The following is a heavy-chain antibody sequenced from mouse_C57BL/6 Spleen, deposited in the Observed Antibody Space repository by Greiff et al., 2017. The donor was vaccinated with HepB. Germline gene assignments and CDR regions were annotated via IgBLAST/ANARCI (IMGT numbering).Heavy chain of an antibody. V-gene: IGHV7-3*01. Sequence: EVQLVESGGGLVQPGGSLSLSCAASGFTFTDYYMSWVRQPPGKALEWLGFIRNKANGYTTEYSASVKGRFTISRDNSQSILYLQMNALRAEDSATYYCARSATVVAHYAMDYWGQGTSVTVSS. CDR2: IRNKANGYTT. D-gene: IGHD1-1*01. CDR1: GFTFTDYY. CDR3: ARSATVVAHYAMDY. J-gene: IGHJ4*01.